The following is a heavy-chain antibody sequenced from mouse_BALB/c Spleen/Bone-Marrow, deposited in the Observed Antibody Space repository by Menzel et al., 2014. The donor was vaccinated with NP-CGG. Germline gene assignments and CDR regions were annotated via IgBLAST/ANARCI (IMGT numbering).Heavy chain of an antibody. CDR2: IYPGDGDT. V-gene: IGHV1-82*01. CDR3: ARGRDWDAWFAY. Sequence: QVHLQQPGPELVKPGASVKISCKASGYAFSSSWMNWVKQRPGQGLEWIGRIYPGDGDTNYNGKFKGKATLTADKSSSTAYMQLSSLTSVDSAVYFCARGRDWDAWFAYWGQGTLVTVSA. J-gene: IGHJ3*01. CDR1: GYAFSSSW. D-gene: IGHD4-1*01.